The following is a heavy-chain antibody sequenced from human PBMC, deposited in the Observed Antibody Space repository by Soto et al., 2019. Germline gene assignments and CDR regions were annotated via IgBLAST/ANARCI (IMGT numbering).Heavy chain of an antibody. CDR3: ARSIRYFDWSYIGNAFDI. Sequence: ASVKVSCKASGYTFTSYGISWVRQAPGQGLEWMGWISAYNGNTNYAQKLQGRVTMTTDTSTSTAYVELRSLRSDDTAVYYCARSIRYFDWSYIGNAFDIWGQGTLVTVSS. D-gene: IGHD3-9*01. J-gene: IGHJ4*02. CDR2: ISAYNGNT. CDR1: GYTFTSYG. V-gene: IGHV1-18*01.